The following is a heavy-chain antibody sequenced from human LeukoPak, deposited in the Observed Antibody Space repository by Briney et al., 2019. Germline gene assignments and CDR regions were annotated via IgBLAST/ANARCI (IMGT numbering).Heavy chain of an antibody. CDR2: IIPIFGTA. CDR1: GGTFSSYA. CDR3: ARGRQLWAGNYYYYMDV. D-gene: IGHD5-18*01. V-gene: IGHV1-69*05. Sequence: SVKVSCKASGGTFSSYAISWVRQAPGQGLEWMGGIIPIFGTANYAQEFQGRVTITTDESTSTAYMELSSLRSEDTAVYYCARGRQLWAGNYYYYMDVWGKGTTVTVSS. J-gene: IGHJ6*03.